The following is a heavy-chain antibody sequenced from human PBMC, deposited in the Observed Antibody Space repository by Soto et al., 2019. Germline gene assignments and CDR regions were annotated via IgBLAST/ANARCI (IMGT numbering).Heavy chain of an antibody. CDR3: ARDGPLTVNYFDY. CDR2: IYYSGST. V-gene: IGHV4-31*03. Sequence: SETLSLTCTVSGGSISSGGYYWSWIRQHPGKGLEWIGYIYYSGSTYYNPSLKSRVTISVDTSKNQFSLKLSSVTAADTAVYYCARDGPLTVNYFDYWGQGTLVTVSS. D-gene: IGHD4-4*01. J-gene: IGHJ4*02. CDR1: GGSISSGGYY.